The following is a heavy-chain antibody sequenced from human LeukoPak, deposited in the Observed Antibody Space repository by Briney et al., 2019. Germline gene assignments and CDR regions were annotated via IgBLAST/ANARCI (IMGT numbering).Heavy chain of an antibody. V-gene: IGHV3-7*04. J-gene: IGHJ4*02. Sequence: GGSLRLSCAASGFTFTNDFMTWVRQAPGKGLEWVANMRVDGTDIHYVDSVKGRFTISSDNARNSLYLQMNTLRAEDTAVYYCARGRGWTYDSWGRGTLVTVSS. D-gene: IGHD3/OR15-3a*01. CDR1: GFTFTNDF. CDR2: MRVDGTDI. CDR3: ARGRGWTYDS.